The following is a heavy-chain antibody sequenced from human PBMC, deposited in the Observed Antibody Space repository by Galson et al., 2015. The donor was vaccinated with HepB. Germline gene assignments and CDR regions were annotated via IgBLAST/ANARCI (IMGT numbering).Heavy chain of an antibody. CDR1: GFTFSSYG. CDR2: IWYDGSNK. CDR3: ARGSPTLQIDY. D-gene: IGHD1-26*01. V-gene: IGHV3-33*08. Sequence: SLRLSCAASGFTFSSYGMHWVRQAPGKGLEWVAVIWYDGSNKYYADSVKGRFTISRDNSKNTLYLQMNSLRAEDTAVYYCARGSPTLQIDYWGQGTLVTVSS. J-gene: IGHJ4*02.